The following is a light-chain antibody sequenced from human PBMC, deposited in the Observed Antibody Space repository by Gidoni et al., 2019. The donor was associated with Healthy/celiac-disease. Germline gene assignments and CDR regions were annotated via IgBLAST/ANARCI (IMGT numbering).Light chain of an antibody. CDR2: KAS. V-gene: IGKV1-5*03. CDR1: QSISSW. Sequence: DIQMTQSPSTLSASVGDRVTITCRASQSISSWLAWYQQKPGKAPKLLIYKASSLESGVPSRFSGSGSGTAFTLTISSLQPDAFATYYCQQYNRYWTFGQGTKVEIK. CDR3: QQYNRYWT. J-gene: IGKJ1*01.